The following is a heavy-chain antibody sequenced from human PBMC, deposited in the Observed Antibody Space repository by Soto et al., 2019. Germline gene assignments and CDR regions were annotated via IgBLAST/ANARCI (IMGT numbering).Heavy chain of an antibody. J-gene: IGHJ4*02. CDR3: ARDHHGSGSYPDPFDD. CDR1: GFTFSSYS. D-gene: IGHD3-10*01. CDR2: IRSTSSSI. Sequence: GGSLRLSCAASGFTFSSYSMNWVRQAPGKGLEWVSYIRSTSSSIYYADSVKGRFTISRDNAKNSLYLQMNSLRDEDTSVYYCARDHHGSGSYPDPFDDWGQGTLVTVSS. V-gene: IGHV3-48*02.